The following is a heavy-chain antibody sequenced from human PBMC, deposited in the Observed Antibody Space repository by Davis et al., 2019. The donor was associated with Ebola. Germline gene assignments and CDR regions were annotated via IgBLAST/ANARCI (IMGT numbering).Heavy chain of an antibody. CDR3: ARSGLSFGVVKYHYGMDV. J-gene: IGHJ6*04. CDR1: GGFVSSGGYS. D-gene: IGHD3-3*01. Sequence: ETLSLTCAVSGGFVSSGGYSWSWIRQAPGKGLEWVSAISGSGGSTYYADSVKGRFTISRDNSKKTMYLQMNSLRAEDTAVYYCARSGLSFGVVKYHYGMDVWGKGTTVTVSS. V-gene: IGHV3-23*01. CDR2: ISGSGGST.